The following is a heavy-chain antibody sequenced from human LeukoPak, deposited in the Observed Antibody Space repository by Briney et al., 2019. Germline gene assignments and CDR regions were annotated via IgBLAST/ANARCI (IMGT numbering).Heavy chain of an antibody. D-gene: IGHD6-13*01. CDR3: ASEKLSSSWHRGC. Sequence: GGSLRLSCAAPGFTFSSYEMNWVRQAPGKGLEWVPYISSSGSTIYYADSVKGRFTISRDNAKNSLYLQMNSLRAEDTAVYYCASEKLSSSWHRGCWGQGTLVTVSS. CDR1: GFTFSSYE. J-gene: IGHJ4*02. CDR2: ISSSGSTI. V-gene: IGHV3-48*03.